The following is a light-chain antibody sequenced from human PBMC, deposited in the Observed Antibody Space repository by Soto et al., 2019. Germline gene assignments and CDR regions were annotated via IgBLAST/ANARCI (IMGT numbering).Light chain of an antibody. CDR2: GAS. J-gene: IGKJ1*01. CDR3: RQYNDWWT. Sequence: EIVMTQSPGTLSVSPGERATLSCRASQTIDTHLAWYQQKPGQPPRLLIYGASTRATGVPGRFSGSGSGTEFTLTISSLQSEDFAVYYCRQYNDWWTFGQGTKVDIK. V-gene: IGKV3-15*01. CDR1: QTIDTH.